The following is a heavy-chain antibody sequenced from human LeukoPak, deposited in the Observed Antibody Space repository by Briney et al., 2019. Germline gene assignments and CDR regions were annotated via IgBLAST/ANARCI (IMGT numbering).Heavy chain of an antibody. CDR1: GGSFSGYY. CDR3: ARHFQRGGLANWFDP. Sequence: PSETLSLTCAVYGGSFSGYYWSWIRQPPGKGLEWIGSIYYSGSTYYNPSLKSRVTISVDTSKNQFSMKLSSVTAADTAVYYCARHFQRGGLANWFDPWGQGTLVTVSS. CDR2: IYYSGST. V-gene: IGHV4-34*01. J-gene: IGHJ5*02. D-gene: IGHD3-16*01.